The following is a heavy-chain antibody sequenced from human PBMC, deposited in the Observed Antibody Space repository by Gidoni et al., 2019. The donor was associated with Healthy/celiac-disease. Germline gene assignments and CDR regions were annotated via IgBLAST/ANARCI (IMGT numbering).Heavy chain of an antibody. CDR3: ARDYYDSSGYYYTATLFDY. CDR1: GFTFGSYG. Sequence: QVQLVESGGGVVQPGRSLRLSCAASGFTFGSYGMRWVRQAPGKGLEWVAVIWYDGSNKYYADSVKGRFTISRDNSKNTLYLQMNSLRAEDTAVYYCARDYYDSSGYYYTATLFDYWGQGTLVTVSS. CDR2: IWYDGSNK. J-gene: IGHJ4*02. D-gene: IGHD3-22*01. V-gene: IGHV3-33*01.